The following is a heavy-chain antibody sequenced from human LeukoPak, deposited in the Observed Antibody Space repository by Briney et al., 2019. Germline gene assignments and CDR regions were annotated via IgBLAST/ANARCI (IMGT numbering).Heavy chain of an antibody. Sequence: GGSLRLSCAASGFSFSGYGMHWVRQAPGKGLEWVAFIRYDGSNEYYADSVKGRFTISRDKSKNTLYLQMSSLRAEDTALYYCARGPYDSNGYYYSDYWGQGTLVTVSS. D-gene: IGHD3-22*01. J-gene: IGHJ4*02. V-gene: IGHV3-30*02. CDR1: GFSFSGYG. CDR2: IRYDGSNE. CDR3: ARGPYDSNGYYYSDY.